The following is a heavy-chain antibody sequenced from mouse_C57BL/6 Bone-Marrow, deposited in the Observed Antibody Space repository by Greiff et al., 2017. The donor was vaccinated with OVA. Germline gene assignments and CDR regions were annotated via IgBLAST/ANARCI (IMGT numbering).Heavy chain of an antibody. J-gene: IGHJ4*01. D-gene: IGHD1-1*01. CDR1: GYTFTEYT. CDR3: ARHEGGYYGSRGAMDY. V-gene: IGHV1-62-2*01. CDR2: FYPGSGSI. Sequence: VLLMESGAELVKPGASVKLSCKASGYTFTEYTIHWVKQRSGQGLEWIGWFYPGSGSIKYNEKFKDKATLTADKSSSTVYIELSRLTSEDSAVYFCARHEGGYYGSRGAMDYWGQGTSVTVSS.